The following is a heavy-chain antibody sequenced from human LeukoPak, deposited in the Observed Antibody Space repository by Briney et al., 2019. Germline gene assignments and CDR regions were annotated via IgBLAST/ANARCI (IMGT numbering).Heavy chain of an antibody. Sequence: GESLRLSCEASVFTFSNYAMTWVRQAPGKGLDWVSTIIGSGGTTFYADSVKGRFTISRDNSKNTLYLQLNGLRAEDTAVYYCAKGPVRSSPYYFDYWGQGTLVTVSS. J-gene: IGHJ4*02. CDR3: AKGPVRSSPYYFDY. CDR2: IIGSGGTT. V-gene: IGHV3-23*01. CDR1: VFTFSNYA. D-gene: IGHD6-6*01.